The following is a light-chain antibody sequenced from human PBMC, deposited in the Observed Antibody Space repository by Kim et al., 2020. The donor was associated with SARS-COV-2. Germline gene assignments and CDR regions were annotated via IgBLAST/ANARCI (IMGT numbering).Light chain of an antibody. J-gene: IGLJ3*02. Sequence: QSVLTQPPSVSGAPGQRVTISCTGSSSNIGAGYDVHWYQQLPGAAPKLLIYNNINRPSGVPDRFSGSKSGTSASLAITGLQAEDEADYYCQSRDSSLAVLVFGGGTQLTVL. CDR2: NNI. V-gene: IGLV1-40*01. CDR1: SSNIGAGYD. CDR3: QSRDSSLAVLV.